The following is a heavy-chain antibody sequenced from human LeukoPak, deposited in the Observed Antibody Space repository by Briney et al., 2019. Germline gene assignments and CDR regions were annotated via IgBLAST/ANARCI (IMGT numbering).Heavy chain of an antibody. J-gene: IGHJ4*02. CDR1: GGSISSSSYY. CDR2: INHSGST. CDR3: ARHRIIPYYRPGFPFDY. Sequence: SETLSLTCTVSGGSISSSSYYWSWIRQPPGKGLEWIGEINHSGSTNYNPSLKSRVTISVDTSKNQFSLKLSSVTAADTAVYYCARHRIIPYYRPGFPFDYWGQGTLVTVSS. D-gene: IGHD3-10*01. V-gene: IGHV4-39*01.